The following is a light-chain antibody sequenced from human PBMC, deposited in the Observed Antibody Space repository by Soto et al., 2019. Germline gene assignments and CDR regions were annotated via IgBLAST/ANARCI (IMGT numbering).Light chain of an antibody. CDR3: HQYCIALPRT. J-gene: IGKJ1*01. V-gene: IGKV3-20*01. CDR1: QSVSSSY. CDR2: GAS. Sequence: ESVLPQCTGPLSLSPGERATLSCMASQSVSSSYLAWYQQKPGQAPRLLIYGASSRATGIPDRFSGSGSGTDFTLTISCWEPEDFAVYYCHQYCIALPRTFGHGTKVDI.